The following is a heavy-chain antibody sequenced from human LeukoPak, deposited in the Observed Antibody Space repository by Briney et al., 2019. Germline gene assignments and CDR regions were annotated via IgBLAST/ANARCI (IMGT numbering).Heavy chain of an antibody. CDR1: GFTFSSYG. Sequence: PGGSLRLSCAASGFTFSSYGMHWVRQAPGKGLEWVAVISYDGSNKYYADSVKGRFTISRDNSKNTLYLQMNSLRAEDTAVYYCAKDLSTVTSCMDVWGQGTTVTVSS. D-gene: IGHD4-17*01. CDR3: AKDLSTVTSCMDV. J-gene: IGHJ6*02. CDR2: ISYDGSNK. V-gene: IGHV3-30*18.